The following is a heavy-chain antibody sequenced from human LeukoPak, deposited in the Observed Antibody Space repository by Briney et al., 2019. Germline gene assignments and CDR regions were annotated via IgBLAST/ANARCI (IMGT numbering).Heavy chain of an antibody. J-gene: IGHJ6*03. V-gene: IGHV4-59*01. Sequence: SETLSLTCTVSGGSIRSYYWSWVRQPPGKGLEYIGHIYYTGSTDYNPSLKSRVTMSLDTSKNQFSLKLSSVTAADTALYSGARFSAHQLRSGYYYYMDVWGKGTTVTVSS. D-gene: IGHD2-2*01. CDR2: IYYTGST. CDR3: ARFSAHQLRSGYYYYMDV. CDR1: GGSIRSYY.